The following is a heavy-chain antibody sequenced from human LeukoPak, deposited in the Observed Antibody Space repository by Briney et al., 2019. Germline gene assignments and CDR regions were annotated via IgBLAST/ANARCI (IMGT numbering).Heavy chain of an antibody. V-gene: IGHV3-9*01. CDR2: ISWNSGSI. Sequence: GGSLRLSCAASGFTFDDYAMPWVRQAPGKGLEWASGISWNSGSIGYADSVKGRFTISRDNAKNSLYLQMNSLRAEDTALYYCAKDFSSTPGAGMDVWGQGTTVTVSS. CDR3: AKDFSSTPGAGMDV. J-gene: IGHJ6*02. CDR1: GFTFDDYA. D-gene: IGHD2-2*01.